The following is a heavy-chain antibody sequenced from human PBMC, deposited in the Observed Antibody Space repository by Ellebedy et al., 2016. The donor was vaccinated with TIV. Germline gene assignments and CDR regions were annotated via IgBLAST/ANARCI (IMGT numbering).Heavy chain of an antibody. CDR3: AKRLTAAGSGQYYYGMDV. CDR2: ISVSGDRT. CDR1: GFTFSSYA. D-gene: IGHD6-13*01. V-gene: IGHV3-23*01. Sequence: GGSLRLXXAASGFTFSSYAVSWVRQAPGKGLEGVSAISVSGDRTYYGDSVKGRFTISRDDSKNTLYLQMNSLRAEDTAVYYCAKRLTAAGSGQYYYGMDVWGQGTTVTVSS. J-gene: IGHJ6*02.